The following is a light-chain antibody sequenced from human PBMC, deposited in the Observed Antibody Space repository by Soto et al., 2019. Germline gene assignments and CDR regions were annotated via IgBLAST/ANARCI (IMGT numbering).Light chain of an antibody. V-gene: IGLV2-14*01. CDR2: DVS. CDR1: SSDVGAYNY. Sequence: QSALTQPASVSGSPGQSITISCTGTSSDVGAYNYVSWYQQHPGKAPKLMIYDVSNRPSGVSNRFSGSKSGNTASPTISGLQAEDEADYYCTSFTSASTQVFGGGTKVTVL. J-gene: IGLJ2*01. CDR3: TSFTSASTQV.